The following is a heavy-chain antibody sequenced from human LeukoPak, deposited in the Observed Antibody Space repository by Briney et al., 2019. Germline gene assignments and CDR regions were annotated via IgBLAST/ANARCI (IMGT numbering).Heavy chain of an antibody. CDR2: IIPIFGTA. J-gene: IGHJ6*03. CDR1: GGTFSSYA. V-gene: IGHV1-69*13. D-gene: IGHD1-26*01. Sequence: RGASVNVSCKASGGTFSSYAISWVRQAPGQGLEWMGGIIPIFGTANYAQKFQGRVTITADESTSTAYMELSSLRSEDTAVYYCARGGSGMVYYYYYYMDVWGKGTTVTISS. CDR3: ARGGSGMVYYYYYYMDV.